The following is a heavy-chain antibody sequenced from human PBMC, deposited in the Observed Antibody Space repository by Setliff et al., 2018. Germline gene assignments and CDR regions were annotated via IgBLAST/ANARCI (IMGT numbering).Heavy chain of an antibody. V-gene: IGHV4-59*08. D-gene: IGHD1-26*01. Sequence: SETLSLTCSVSGDSIFDNYWSWIRQSPGRGLEWIAYISYTGSTNYNPSLKSRVTLSVDPSKNQFSLKVSSVTAADTAVYYCARAPPNRYSGSYEYFYMDVWGKGTTVTSP. J-gene: IGHJ6*03. CDR1: GDSIFDNY. CDR3: ARAPPNRYSGSYEYFYMDV. CDR2: ISYTGST.